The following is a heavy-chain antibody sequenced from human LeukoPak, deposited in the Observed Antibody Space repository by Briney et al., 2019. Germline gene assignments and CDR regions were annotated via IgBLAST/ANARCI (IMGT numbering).Heavy chain of an antibody. J-gene: IGHJ4*02. CDR3: ARDEGLLWFGEYCDY. CDR2: IKQDGSGK. CDR1: GFTFSSYW. Sequence: GGSLRLSCAASGFTFSSYWMSWVRQAPGKGLEWVANIKQDGSGKYYVDSVRGRFTISRDNAKNSLYLQMNSLRAEDTAVYYCARDEGLLWFGEYCDYWDQGTLVTVSS. V-gene: IGHV3-7*01. D-gene: IGHD3-10*01.